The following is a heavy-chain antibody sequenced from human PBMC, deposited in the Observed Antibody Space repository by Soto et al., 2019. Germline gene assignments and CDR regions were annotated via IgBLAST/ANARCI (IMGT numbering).Heavy chain of an antibody. D-gene: IGHD2-8*01. V-gene: IGHV3-23*01. CDR3: AKGLRFVWDAFDI. J-gene: IGHJ3*02. Sequence: EVQLLESGGGLVQPGGSLRLSCAASGFTFSSYAMSWVRQAPGKGLEWVSAISGSGGSTYYADSVKGRFTISRDNSKNTLYLQINSLRAEDTAVSYCAKGLRFVWDAFDIWGQGTMVTVSS. CDR1: GFTFSSYA. CDR2: ISGSGGST.